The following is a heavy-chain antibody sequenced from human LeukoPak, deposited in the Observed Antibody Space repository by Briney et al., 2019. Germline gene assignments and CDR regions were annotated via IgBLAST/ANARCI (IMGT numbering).Heavy chain of an antibody. D-gene: IGHD5-24*01. CDR1: GYTFTGYY. V-gene: IGHV1-2*02. Sequence: ASVKVSRKASGYTFTGYYMHWVRQAPGQGLEWMGWINPNSGGTNYAQKFQGRVTMTRDTSISTAYMELSRLRSDDTAVYYCARKFAGRWLQFVDYWGQGTLVTVSS. CDR2: INPNSGGT. J-gene: IGHJ4*02. CDR3: ARKFAGRWLQFVDY.